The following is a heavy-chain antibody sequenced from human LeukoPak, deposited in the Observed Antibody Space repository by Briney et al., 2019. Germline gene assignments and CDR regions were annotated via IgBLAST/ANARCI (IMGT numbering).Heavy chain of an antibody. CDR3: ARERRDCSGGSCYGKYYYYYYMDV. CDR2: INPNSGGT. Sequence: ASVKVSCKASGYTFTGYYMHWVRQAPGQGLEWMGWINPNSGGTNYAQKFQGRVTMTRDTSISTAYMELSRLRSDDTAVYYCARERRDCSGGSCYGKYYYYYYMDVWGKGTTVTVSS. D-gene: IGHD2-15*01. V-gene: IGHV1-2*02. CDR1: GYTFTGYY. J-gene: IGHJ6*03.